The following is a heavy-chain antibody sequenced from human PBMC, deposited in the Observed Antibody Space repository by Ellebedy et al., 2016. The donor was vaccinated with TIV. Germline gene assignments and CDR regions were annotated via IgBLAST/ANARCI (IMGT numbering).Heavy chain of an antibody. Sequence: GSLRLXXAVYGGSFSGYYWSWIRQPPGKGLEWIGEINHSGSTNYNPSLKSRVTISVDTSKNQFSLKLSSVTAADTAVYYCARGAHYYPYWGQGTLVTVSS. J-gene: IGHJ4*02. CDR2: INHSGST. V-gene: IGHV4-34*01. D-gene: IGHD3-10*01. CDR3: ARGAHYYPY. CDR1: GGSFSGYY.